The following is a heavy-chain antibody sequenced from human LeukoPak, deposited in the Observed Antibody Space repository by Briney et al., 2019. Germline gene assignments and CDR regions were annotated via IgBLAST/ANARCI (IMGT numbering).Heavy chain of an antibody. V-gene: IGHV3-48*01. CDR2: IGPGGDI. Sequence: EGSLRLSCAASGFSFTPYSMNLVRQAPGRGLEWISYIGPGGDIYESASVTARSTASRDIAKISLYLQMNGLRVEDTAVYSCARRFDTCGQGSLVT. J-gene: IGHJ5*02. CDR3: ARRFDT. CDR1: GFSFTPYS.